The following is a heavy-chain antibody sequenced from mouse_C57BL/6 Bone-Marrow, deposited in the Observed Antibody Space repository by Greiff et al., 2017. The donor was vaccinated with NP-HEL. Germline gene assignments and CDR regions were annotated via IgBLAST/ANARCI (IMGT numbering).Heavy chain of an antibody. Sequence: QVQLKESGAELARPGASVKMSCKASGYTFTSYTMHWVKQRPGQGLEWIGYINPSSGYTKYNQKFKDKATLTADKSSSTAYMQLSSLTSEDSAVYYCAREGYDYYWYFDVWGTGTTVTVSS. V-gene: IGHV1-4*01. D-gene: IGHD2-4*01. J-gene: IGHJ1*03. CDR1: GYTFTSYT. CDR2: INPSSGYT. CDR3: AREGYDYYWYFDV.